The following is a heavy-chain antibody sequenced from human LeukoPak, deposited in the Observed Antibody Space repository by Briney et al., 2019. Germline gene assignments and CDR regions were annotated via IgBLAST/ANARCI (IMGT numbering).Heavy chain of an antibody. CDR1: GGSISSYY. CDR3: ARHKWVAGYYFDY. J-gene: IGHJ4*02. V-gene: IGHV4-4*09. Sequence: SETLSLTCTVSGGSISSYYWSWIRQPPGKGLEWIGYIYTSGSTNYNPSLKSRVTISVDTSKSQFSLKLSSVTAADTAVYYCARHKWVAGYYFDYWGRGTLVTVSS. D-gene: IGHD6-19*01. CDR2: IYTSGST.